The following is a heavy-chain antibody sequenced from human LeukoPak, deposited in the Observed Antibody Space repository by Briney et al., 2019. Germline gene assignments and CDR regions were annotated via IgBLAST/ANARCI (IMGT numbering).Heavy chain of an antibody. J-gene: IGHJ4*02. CDR3: ARVAAWDSSGYLFDY. Sequence: PGGSLRLSCAASGFTFSTYTMNWVRQGPGKGLVWVSRIHSDGSSTSYADSVKGRFTISRENAKNTLYLQMNRLRAEDTAVYYCARVAAWDSSGYLFDYWGQGTLVTVSS. V-gene: IGHV3-74*01. CDR2: IHSDGSST. D-gene: IGHD3-22*01. CDR1: GFTFSTYT.